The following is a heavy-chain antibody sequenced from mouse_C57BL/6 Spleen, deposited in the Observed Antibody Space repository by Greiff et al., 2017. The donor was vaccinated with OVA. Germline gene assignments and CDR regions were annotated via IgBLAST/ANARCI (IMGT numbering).Heavy chain of an antibody. Sequence: QVQLQQPGAELVRPGSSVKLSCKASGYTFTSYWMHWVKQRPIQGLEWIGNIDPSDSETHYNQKFKDKATLTVDKSSSTAYMQLSSLTSEDSAVYFCARSAHLLPFAYWGQGTLVTVSA. CDR1: GYTFTSYW. J-gene: IGHJ3*01. CDR2: IDPSDSET. D-gene: IGHD2-1*01. CDR3: ARSAHLLPFAY. V-gene: IGHV1-52*01.